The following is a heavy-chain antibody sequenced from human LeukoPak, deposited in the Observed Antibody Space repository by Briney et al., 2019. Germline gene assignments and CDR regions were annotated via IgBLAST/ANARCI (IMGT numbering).Heavy chain of an antibody. Sequence: GGSLRPSCAASGFTFSSYEMNWVRQAPGKGLEWVSYISGNGDTIYYADSVKGRFTIARDNAEKSLYLQMNSLRVEDTALYYCSSAYGGLLDYWGQGTLVTVSS. CDR2: ISGNGDTI. D-gene: IGHD3-16*01. CDR3: SSAYGGLLDY. J-gene: IGHJ4*02. V-gene: IGHV3-48*03. CDR1: GFTFSSYE.